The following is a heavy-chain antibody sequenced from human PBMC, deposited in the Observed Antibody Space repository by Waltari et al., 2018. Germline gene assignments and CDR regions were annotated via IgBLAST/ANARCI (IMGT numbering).Heavy chain of an antibody. Sequence: QVQLVQSGAEVKKPGASVRVSCKTSGYTFIDYYIHWGRQAPGKGLEWMGRVIPKSGGTSYPQKFKDRVTMTRDTSISTAYMELSRLTFDDTAVYFCARWPALSADPYYFDYWGQGTLVTVSS. D-gene: IGHD3-16*01. J-gene: IGHJ4*02. CDR2: VIPKSGGT. CDR1: GYTFIDYY. V-gene: IGHV1-2*06. CDR3: ARWPALSADPYYFDY.